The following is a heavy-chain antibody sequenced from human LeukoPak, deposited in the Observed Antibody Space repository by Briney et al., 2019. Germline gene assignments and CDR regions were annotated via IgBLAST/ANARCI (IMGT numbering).Heavy chain of an antibody. V-gene: IGHV3-21*01. D-gene: IGHD3-22*01. CDR3: AKDMRDYYDSSGYYPNWFDP. CDR2: ISSSGSYI. J-gene: IGHJ5*02. CDR1: GFTFSTYS. Sequence: GGSLRLSCEVSGFTFSTYSMNWVRQAPGKGLEWVSSISSSGSYINYADSVKGRFTISRGNSKNTLYLQMNSLRAEDTAVYYCAKDMRDYYDSSGYYPNWFDPWGQGTLVTVSS.